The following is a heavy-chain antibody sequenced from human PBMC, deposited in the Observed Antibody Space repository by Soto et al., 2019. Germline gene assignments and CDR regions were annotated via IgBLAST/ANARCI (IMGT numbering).Heavy chain of an antibody. Sequence: EVQLLESGGGLVQPGGSLRLSCAASGFTFSSYAMSWVRQAPGKGLEWVSAFSGSGVSTYYADSVKGRFTISRDNSKNTLYLQMDSLSAEDKAVYSCAKDWDCSSTSCYRNGLDVLGQGTTVNGSP. CDR2: FSGSGVST. D-gene: IGHD2-2*02. CDR1: GFTFSSYA. J-gene: IGHJ6*01. V-gene: IGHV3-23*01. CDR3: AKDWDCSSTSCYRNGLDV.